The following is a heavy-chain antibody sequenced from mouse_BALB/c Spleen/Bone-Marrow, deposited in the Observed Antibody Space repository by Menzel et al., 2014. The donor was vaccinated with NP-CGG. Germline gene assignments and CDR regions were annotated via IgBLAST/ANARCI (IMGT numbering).Heavy chain of an antibody. D-gene: IGHD1-1*01. CDR3: ARDTTVGY. CDR2: ILPGSGST. Sequence: VQRVESGAELMKPGASVKISCKATGYTFSSYWIEWVKQRPGHGLEWIGEILPGSGSTNYNEKFKGKATFTVDTSSNTAYMQLSSLTSEDSAVYYCARDTTVGYWGQGTTLTVSS. V-gene: IGHV1-9*01. CDR1: GYTFSSYW. J-gene: IGHJ2*01.